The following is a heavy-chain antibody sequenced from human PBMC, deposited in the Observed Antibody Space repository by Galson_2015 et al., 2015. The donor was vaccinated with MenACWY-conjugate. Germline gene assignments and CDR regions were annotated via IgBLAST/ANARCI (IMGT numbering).Heavy chain of an antibody. CDR1: GISLSTSREA. Sequence: PALVKPTQTLTLTCTFSGISLSTSREAVGWIRQPPGKALEWLALIYWDDDRHYIPSLSSRLTITKDTSKNQVVLTMTNMDPVDTATYYCAHRRSPEQGDWFDSWGQGVLVTVSS. CDR2: IYWDDDR. D-gene: IGHD1-14*01. J-gene: IGHJ5*01. CDR3: AHRRSPEQGDWFDS. V-gene: IGHV2-5*02.